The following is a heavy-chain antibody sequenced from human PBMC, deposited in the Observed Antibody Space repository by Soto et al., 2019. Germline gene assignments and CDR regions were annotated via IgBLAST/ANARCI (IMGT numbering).Heavy chain of an antibody. CDR1: SYTFTRYG. V-gene: IGHV1-18*01. J-gene: IGHJ4*02. CDR3: ARDKDFLIDY. Sequence: ASVKVSCKASSYTFTRYGMSWARQAPGQGLEWMGWINGDTANTNYAQKFRGRVTMTADSSTTTAYMELRSLGSDDTALYYCARDKDFLIDYWGQGTLVTVSS. CDR2: INGDTANT.